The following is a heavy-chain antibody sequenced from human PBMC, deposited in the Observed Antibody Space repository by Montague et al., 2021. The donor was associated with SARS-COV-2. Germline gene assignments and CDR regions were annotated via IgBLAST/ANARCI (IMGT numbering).Heavy chain of an antibody. V-gene: IGHV4-31*03. CDR2: NYYSGST. CDR3: ERLTAGSCSGGSCYCGTGFDD. J-gene: IGHJ4*02. D-gene: IGHD2-15*01. CDR1: GGSISSGGYY. Sequence: TLSLTCTVSGGSISSGGYYWSWIRQHPGKGLDWIGYNYYSGSTYCNPSLKSRVTISVDTSKNQFSLKLSTVTAADTAVYYCERLTAGSCSGGSCYCGTGFDDWGQGTLVTVSS.